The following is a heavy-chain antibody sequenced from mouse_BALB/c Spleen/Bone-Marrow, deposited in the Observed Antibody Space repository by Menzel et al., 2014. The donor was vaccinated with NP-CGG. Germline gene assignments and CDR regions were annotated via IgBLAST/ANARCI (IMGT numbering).Heavy chain of an antibody. CDR1: GFTFTDYY. CDR2: IRNKAYGYTT. Sequence: EVKLVESGGGSVQPGGSLRLSCTTSGFTFTDYYMSWVRQPPGKALEWLAFIRNKAYGYTTEYSASVRGRFTIYRDNSQSILYLQMNPLRAEDSATYYCARSPMDYWGQGTSVTVS. J-gene: IGHJ4*01. CDR3: ARSPMDY. V-gene: IGHV7-3*02.